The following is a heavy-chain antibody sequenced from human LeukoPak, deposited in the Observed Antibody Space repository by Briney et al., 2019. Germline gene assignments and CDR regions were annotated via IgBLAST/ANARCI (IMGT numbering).Heavy chain of an antibody. V-gene: IGHV1-8*03. J-gene: IGHJ4*02. CDR1: GYTFTSYD. CDR2: MNPNSGNT. Sequence: ASVKVSCKASGYTFTSYDINWVRQATGQGLEWMGWMNPNSGNTGYAQKFQGRVTITRNTSISTAYMELRSLRSDDTAVYYCAREGVVGATYWGQGTLVTVSS. CDR3: AREGVVGATY. D-gene: IGHD1-26*01.